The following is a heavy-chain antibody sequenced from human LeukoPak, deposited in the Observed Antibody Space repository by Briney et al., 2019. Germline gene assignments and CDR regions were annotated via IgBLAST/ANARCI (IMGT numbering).Heavy chain of an antibody. J-gene: IGHJ4*02. CDR1: GFTFSNHG. Sequence: PGGSLRLSCAASGFTFSNHGMHWVRQAPGKGLEWVAFIKHDESKIHYADSVKGRFTVSRDTAKNTLYLQMNSLGVEDTAVYFCAKESVSFHTSGASFDYWGQGTLVTVSS. CDR2: IKHDESKI. D-gene: IGHD3-10*01. CDR3: AKESVSFHTSGASFDY. V-gene: IGHV3-30*02.